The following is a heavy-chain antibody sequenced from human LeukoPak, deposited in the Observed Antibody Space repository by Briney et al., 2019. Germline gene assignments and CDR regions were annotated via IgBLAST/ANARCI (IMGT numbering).Heavy chain of an antibody. Sequence: GGSLRLSCRASGFIFSNYAMSWVRQAPGKGLEWVSAISGSGGSTIYADSVKGRFTTSRDNPKNTLYLQMISLRAEDTGVYYCAKDQGDGYKFYDHWGQGTLVTVSS. CDR3: AKDQGDGYKFYDH. CDR2: ISGSGGST. CDR1: GFIFSNYA. V-gene: IGHV3-23*01. J-gene: IGHJ4*02. D-gene: IGHD5-24*01.